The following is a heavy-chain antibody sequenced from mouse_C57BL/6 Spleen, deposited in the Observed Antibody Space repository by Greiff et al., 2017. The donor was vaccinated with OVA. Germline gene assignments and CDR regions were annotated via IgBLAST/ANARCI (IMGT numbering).Heavy chain of an antibody. Sequence: QVQLQQPGAELVKPGASVTMSCKASGYTFTSYRITWVKQRPGQGLEWIGDIYPGSGSTNYNEKFKSKATLTVDTSSSTAYMHLSYLTPEYYAVYYCARDHFIHYYGSREDYWGEGTSVTVSS. D-gene: IGHD1-1*01. CDR3: ARDHFIHYYGSREDY. J-gene: IGHJ4*01. CDR1: GYTFTSYR. CDR2: IYPGSGST. V-gene: IGHV1-55*01.